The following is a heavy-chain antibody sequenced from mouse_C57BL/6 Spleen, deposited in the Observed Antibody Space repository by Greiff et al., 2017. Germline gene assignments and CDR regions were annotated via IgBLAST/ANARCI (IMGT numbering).Heavy chain of an antibody. V-gene: IGHV5-6*01. J-gene: IGHJ4*01. CDR2: ISSGGSYP. CDR1: GFTFSSYG. Sequence: EVKVVESGGDLVKPGGSLKLSCAASGFTFSSYGMSWVRQTPDKRLEWVATISSGGSYPYYPDSVKGRFTISRDNAKNTLYLQMSSLKSEDTAMYFCASITTVVADYYAMDYGGQGTSVTVSS. CDR3: ASITTVVADYYAMDY. D-gene: IGHD1-1*01.